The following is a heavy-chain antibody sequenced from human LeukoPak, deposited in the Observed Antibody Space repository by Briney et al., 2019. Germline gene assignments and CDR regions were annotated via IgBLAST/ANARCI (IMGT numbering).Heavy chain of an antibody. CDR2: INPSGGTT. CDR1: GYSFTSYY. Sequence: GASVKVSCKASGYSFTSYYIHWVRQAPGQGLEWMGIINPSGGTTSYAQKFQGRVTMSRDTSTSTVYMDLRSLRAEDTAVYYCARQKYSSGWHPFDNWGQGTLVTVSS. V-gene: IGHV1-46*01. CDR3: ARQKYSSGWHPFDN. J-gene: IGHJ4*02. D-gene: IGHD6-19*01.